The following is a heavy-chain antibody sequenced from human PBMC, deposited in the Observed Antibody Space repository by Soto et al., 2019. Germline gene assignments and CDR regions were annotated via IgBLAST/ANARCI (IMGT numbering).Heavy chain of an antibody. CDR2: IWYDGSNK. D-gene: IGHD3-22*01. CDR3: ASHYDSSGYYYEYFQH. Sequence: GGSLRLSCAASGFTFSSYGMHWVRQAPGKGLEWVAVIWYDGSNKYYADSVKGRFTISRDNSKNTLYLQMNSLRAEDPAVYYWASHYDSSGYYYEYFQHWGQGTLVTVSS. CDR1: GFTFSSYG. V-gene: IGHV3-33*01. J-gene: IGHJ1*01.